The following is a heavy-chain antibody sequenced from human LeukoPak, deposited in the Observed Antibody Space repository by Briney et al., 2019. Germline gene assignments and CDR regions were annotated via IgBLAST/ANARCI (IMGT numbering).Heavy chain of an antibody. Sequence: SQTLSLTCAISGDSVSSNSAAWNWIRQSPSRGLEWLGRTYYRSKWYNDHAVSVKSRITINPDTSKNQFSLQLNSVTPEDTAVYYCARSRFGVVMTYYYYYMDVWGKGTTVTVSS. CDR3: ARSRFGVVMTYYYYYMDV. J-gene: IGHJ6*03. D-gene: IGHD3-3*01. V-gene: IGHV6-1*01. CDR2: TYYRSKWYN. CDR1: GDSVSSNSAA.